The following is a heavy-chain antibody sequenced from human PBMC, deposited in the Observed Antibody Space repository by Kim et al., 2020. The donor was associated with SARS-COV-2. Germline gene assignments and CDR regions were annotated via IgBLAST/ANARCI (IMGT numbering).Heavy chain of an antibody. Sequence: GGSLRLSCAASGFTFSSYAMHWVRQAPGKGLEWVAVISYDGSNKYYADSVKGRFTISRDNSKNTLYLQMNSLRAEDTAVYYCARDQVPYYYDSSGLLGYWGQGTLVTVSS. CDR2: ISYDGSNK. CDR3: ARDQVPYYYDSSGLLGY. J-gene: IGHJ4*02. CDR1: GFTFSSYA. D-gene: IGHD3-22*01. V-gene: IGHV3-30*04.